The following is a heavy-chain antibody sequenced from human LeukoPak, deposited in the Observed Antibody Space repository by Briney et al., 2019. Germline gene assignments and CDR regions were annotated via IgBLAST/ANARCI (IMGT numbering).Heavy chain of an antibody. CDR1: GFTFSSSW. V-gene: IGHV3-48*02. CDR2: ISYSSSAI. CDR3: ARDSYGSSGYYYVSDY. Sequence: PGGSLRLSCAASGFTFSSSWIQWVCQAPGKGLEWVSYISYSSSAIYYADSVKGRFTISRDNAKNSLYLRMNSLRDEDTAVYYCARDSYGSSGYYYVSDYWGQGTLVTVSS. D-gene: IGHD3-22*01. J-gene: IGHJ4*02.